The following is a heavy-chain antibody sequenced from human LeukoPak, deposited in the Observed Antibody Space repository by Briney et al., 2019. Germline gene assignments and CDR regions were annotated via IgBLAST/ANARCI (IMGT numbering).Heavy chain of an antibody. CDR3: ARVRRVRAGYYYDSSGYYYPYYYFDY. D-gene: IGHD3-22*01. CDR1: GFTVSSNY. J-gene: IGHJ4*02. CDR2: IYSGGST. Sequence: PGGSLRLSCAASGFTVSSNYMSWVRQAPGKGLEWVSVIYSGGSTYYADSVKGRFTISRDNSKNTLYLQMNSLRAEDTAVYYCARVRRVRAGYYYDSSGYYYPYYYFDYWGQGTLVTVSS. V-gene: IGHV3-66*01.